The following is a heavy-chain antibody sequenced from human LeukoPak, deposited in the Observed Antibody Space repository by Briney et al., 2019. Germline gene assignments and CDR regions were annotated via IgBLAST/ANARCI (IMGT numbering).Heavy chain of an antibody. V-gene: IGHV4-39*01. CDR2: IYYSGST. J-gene: IGHJ4*02. Sequence: SETLSLTCTVSGGSISSSSYYWGWIRQPPGKGLEWIGSIYYSGSTYYNPSLKSRVTISVDTSKNQFSLKLSSVTAADTAVYYCASLAWAFRSSQYFDYWGQGTVVTVSS. D-gene: IGHD6-6*01. CDR1: GGSISSSSYY. CDR3: ASLAWAFRSSQYFDY.